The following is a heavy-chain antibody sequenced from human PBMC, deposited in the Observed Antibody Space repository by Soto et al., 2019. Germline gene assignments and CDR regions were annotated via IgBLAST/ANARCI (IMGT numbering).Heavy chain of an antibody. D-gene: IGHD3-9*01. CDR2: IIPIFGTA. Sequence: SVKVSCKASGGTFSSYAISWVRQAPGQGLEWMGGIIPIFGTANYAQKFQGRVTITADESTSTAYMKLSSVTAADTAVYYCAGHDILTGYLFDYWGQGTLVTVSS. CDR1: GGTFSSYA. J-gene: IGHJ4*02. V-gene: IGHV1-69*13. CDR3: AGHDILTGYLFDY.